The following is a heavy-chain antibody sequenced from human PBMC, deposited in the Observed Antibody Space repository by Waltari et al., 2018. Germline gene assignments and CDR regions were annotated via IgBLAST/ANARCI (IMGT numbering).Heavy chain of an antibody. CDR2: IYYSGST. CDR3: ARDSISTXPDS. V-gene: IGHV4-59*01. Sequence: QVQLQESGXXXXKPSEXLSLTCTVSXGSISSYYWSXXRQPPGKGLEWIGHIYYSGSTXYNPSLKSRVTXXXDTSKNQFSLKLRSVXAADTAVYYCARDSISTXPDSWGQGTLVTVSS. J-gene: IGHJ4*02. CDR1: XGSISSYY.